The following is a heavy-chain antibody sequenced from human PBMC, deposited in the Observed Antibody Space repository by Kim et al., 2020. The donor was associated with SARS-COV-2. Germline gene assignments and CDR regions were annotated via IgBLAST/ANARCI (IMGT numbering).Heavy chain of an antibody. CDR3: SSGMRGWDGVGDY. J-gene: IGHJ4*02. V-gene: IGHV4-39*01. CDR1: GGSINSASYY. Sequence: SETLSLTCTVSGGSINSASYYWGWIRQPPGKGLEWIGSIYYSGSTYYNPSLKSRVIISVDTSKNQFSLKLSSVTAANTAVYYCSSGMRGWDGVGDYWCQG. D-gene: IGHD1-26*01. CDR2: IYYSGST.